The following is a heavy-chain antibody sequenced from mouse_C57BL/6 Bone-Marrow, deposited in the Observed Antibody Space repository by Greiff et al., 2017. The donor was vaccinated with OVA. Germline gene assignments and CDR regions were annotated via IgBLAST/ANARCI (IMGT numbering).Heavy chain of an antibody. J-gene: IGHJ3*01. D-gene: IGHD2-3*01. Sequence: QVQLQQPGAELVKPGASVKLSCKASGYTFTSYWMHWVKQRPGQGLEWIGMIHPNSGSTNYNEKFKSKATLTVDKSSSTAYMQLSSLTSEDSAVYYCARSWDDGYSRYWGQGTLVTVSA. V-gene: IGHV1-64*01. CDR3: ARSWDDGYSRY. CDR2: IHPNSGST. CDR1: GYTFTSYW.